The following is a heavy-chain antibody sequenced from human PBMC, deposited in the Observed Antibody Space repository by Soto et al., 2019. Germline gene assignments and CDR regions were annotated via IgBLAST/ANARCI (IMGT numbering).Heavy chain of an antibody. D-gene: IGHD3-3*01. CDR3: TRAESPDTAYFSDY. CDR1: GLNFEDYA. Sequence: PGGSLRLSCPTSGLNFEDYAINWVRQDPGKGLEWVGLIRNQTYGGTPEYAASIKGRFTISRDDSNDIASLQMNRLYTEDSAVYYCTRAESPDTAYFSDYWGQGTLVTVSS. J-gene: IGHJ4*02. V-gene: IGHV3-49*04. CDR2: IRNQTYGGTP.